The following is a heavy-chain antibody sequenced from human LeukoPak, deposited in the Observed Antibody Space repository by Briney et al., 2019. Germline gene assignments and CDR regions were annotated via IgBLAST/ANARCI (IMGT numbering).Heavy chain of an antibody. CDR1: GFTFSSYA. J-gene: IGHJ4*02. V-gene: IGHV3-23*01. D-gene: IGHD3-9*01. Sequence: GGSLRLSCAASGFTFSSYAMSWVRQAPGKGRGWVSAISGSGGSTYYADSVKGRFTISRDNSKNTLYLQMNSLRAEDTAVYYCAKSRFPAATSVLRYYGYWGQGTLVTVSS. CDR3: AKSRFPAATSVLRYYGY. CDR2: ISGSGGST.